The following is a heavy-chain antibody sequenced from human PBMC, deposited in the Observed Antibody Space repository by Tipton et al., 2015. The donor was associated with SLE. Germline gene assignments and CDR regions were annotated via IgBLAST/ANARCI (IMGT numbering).Heavy chain of an antibody. D-gene: IGHD6-6*01. V-gene: IGHV4-61*08. Sequence: TLSLTCTVSGDSFTNDAHYWSWIRQPPGEGLEWIGHIYHTGSTNYNPSLKSRVTISVDTSKNQFSLKLSSVTAADTAVYYCARQSMAARPDFDFWGQGTLVTVSS. CDR3: ARQSMAARPDFDF. CDR2: IYHTGST. J-gene: IGHJ4*02. CDR1: GDSFTNDAHY.